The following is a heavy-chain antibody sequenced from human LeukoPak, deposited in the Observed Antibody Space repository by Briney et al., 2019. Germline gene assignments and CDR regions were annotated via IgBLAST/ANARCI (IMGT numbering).Heavy chain of an antibody. CDR1: GFTFTYYT. CDR3: AKDFGRRVRSPSN. D-gene: IGHD3-10*01. CDR2: MSGNGDTT. Sequence: QSGGSLRLSCAASGFTFTYYTMNWVRQAPGKGLEWVSAMSGNGDTTYYADSVKGRFTISRDNSKNTVYLQMNSLRDEDTAIYYCAKDFGRRVRSPSNWGQGTLITVSS. J-gene: IGHJ4*02. V-gene: IGHV3-23*01.